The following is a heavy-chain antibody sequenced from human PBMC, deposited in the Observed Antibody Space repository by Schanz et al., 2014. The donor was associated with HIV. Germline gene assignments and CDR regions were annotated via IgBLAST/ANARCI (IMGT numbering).Heavy chain of an antibody. D-gene: IGHD5-12*01. CDR1: GFTFSSYA. J-gene: IGHJ3*02. CDR3: ARVSGYNSPDAFDI. Sequence: QVQLVESGGGVVQPGRSLRLSCAASGFTFSSYAMHWVRQAPGKGLEWVAVISYDGSNKYYADSVKGRFTISRDNAKNSLYLQMTSLRAEDTAVYYCARVSGYNSPDAFDIWGQGTMVTVSS. V-gene: IGHV3-30-3*01. CDR2: ISYDGSNK.